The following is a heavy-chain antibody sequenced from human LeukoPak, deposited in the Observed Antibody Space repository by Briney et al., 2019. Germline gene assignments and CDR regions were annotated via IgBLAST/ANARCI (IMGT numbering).Heavy chain of an antibody. CDR2: IYHSGST. D-gene: IGHD6-13*01. V-gene: IGHV4-30-2*01. CDR3: ARAIGAAARGWFDH. CDR1: GGSISSGGYS. J-gene: IGHJ5*02. Sequence: PSQTLSLTCAVSGGSISSGGYSWSWIRQPPGKGLEWIGYIYHSGSTYYNPSLKSRVTISVDRSKNQFSLKLSSVTAADTAVYYCARAIGAAARGWFDHWGQGTLVTVSS.